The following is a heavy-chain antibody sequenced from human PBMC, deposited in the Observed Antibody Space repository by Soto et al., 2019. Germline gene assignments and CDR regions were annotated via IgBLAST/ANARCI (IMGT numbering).Heavy chain of an antibody. CDR3: ARDRDYGPFDY. Sequence: SGTLSLTCIVSGGSISSHYWTWIRQPPGKGLEWIGYIYYSGSTNYNPSLKSRVTISVDTSKNQFSLKLSSVTAADTAVYYCARDRDYGPFDYWGQGTLVTVSS. D-gene: IGHD3-10*01. CDR2: IYYSGST. J-gene: IGHJ4*02. V-gene: IGHV4-59*11. CDR1: GGSISSHY.